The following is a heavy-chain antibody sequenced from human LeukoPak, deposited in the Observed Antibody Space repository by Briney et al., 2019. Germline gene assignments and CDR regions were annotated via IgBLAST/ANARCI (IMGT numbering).Heavy chain of an antibody. CDR1: GFTFSSYA. CDR3: AKDGIVVVLAAIRR. CDR2: ISGSGGST. D-gene: IGHD2-2*02. J-gene: IGHJ4*02. V-gene: IGHV3-23*01. Sequence: GGSLRLSCAASGFTFSSYAMSWVRQAPGKGLEWVSAISGSGGSTYYADSVKGRFTISRDNSKNTLYLQMNSLRAEDTAVYYCAKDGIVVVLAAIRRGGQGTLVTVLS.